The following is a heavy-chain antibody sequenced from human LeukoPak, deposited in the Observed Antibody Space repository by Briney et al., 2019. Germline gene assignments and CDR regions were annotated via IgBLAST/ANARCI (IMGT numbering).Heavy chain of an antibody. V-gene: IGHV3-21*01. Sequence: PGGSLRLSCAASGFTFSSQSMNWVRQPPGEGLEWVSSISGDSNHIFYADSVKGRFTISRDNAKKSVYLQMNSLRAEDTAVYYCARNQIAAAGMGRYFDYWGQGTLVTVSS. D-gene: IGHD6-13*01. J-gene: IGHJ4*02. CDR2: ISGDSNHI. CDR1: GFTFSSQS. CDR3: ARNQIAAAGMGRYFDY.